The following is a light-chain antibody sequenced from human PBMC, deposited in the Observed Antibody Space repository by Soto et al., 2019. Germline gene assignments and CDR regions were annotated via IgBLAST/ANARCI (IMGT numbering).Light chain of an antibody. CDR2: AA. CDR1: QGISSD. J-gene: IGKJ4*01. V-gene: IGKV1-9*01. CDR3: QQFKSYPLT. Sequence: DIQLTQSPSFLLASMGDRVTITCRASQGISSDVAWYQQKPGKAPKLLIFAATLQSGVPSRFSGSGSGTEFTLTISSLQPEDLASYYCQQFKSYPLTFGGGTKVEI.